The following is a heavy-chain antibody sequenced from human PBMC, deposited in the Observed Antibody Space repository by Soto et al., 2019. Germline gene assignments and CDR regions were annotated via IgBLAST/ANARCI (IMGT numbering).Heavy chain of an antibody. CDR1: GYTFTTYF. D-gene: IGHD6-25*01. Sequence: QVQLVQSGAEVVKPGASVKVSCKASGYTFTTYFLHWVRQAPGQGLEWLGWIFPGSGGTSYGQKFQGRVTMTRDTSINTAYMELSRLTSDDTGVYYCAREWQRGADYWGQGALITVSS. V-gene: IGHV1-2*02. J-gene: IGHJ4*02. CDR2: IFPGSGGT. CDR3: AREWQRGADY.